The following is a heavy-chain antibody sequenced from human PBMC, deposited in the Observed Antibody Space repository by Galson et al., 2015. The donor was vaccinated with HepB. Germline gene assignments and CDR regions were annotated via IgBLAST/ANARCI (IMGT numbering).Heavy chain of an antibody. CDR2: IRPDGMTK. V-gene: IGHV3-7*01. CDR3: ARHGVGSTGGRDSFDI. Sequence: SLRLSCAAPGFAISGFWMSWVRQAPGKGLEWVANIRPDGMTKYYVDSVKGRFTISRDNAKNSLYLQVNYLGTEDTAAYYCARHGVGSTGGRDSFDIWGQGTVFTVSS. J-gene: IGHJ3*02. CDR1: GFAISGFW. D-gene: IGHD1-26*01.